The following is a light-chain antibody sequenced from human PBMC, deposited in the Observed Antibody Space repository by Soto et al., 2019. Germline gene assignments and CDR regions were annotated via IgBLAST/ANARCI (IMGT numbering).Light chain of an antibody. Sequence: DIQMTQSPPTLSASVGDRVTITCRASQSIRHYLAWYQQMPGKAPKLLIYGASTLQSGVPPRFSGSLSGTEFTLTISSLQPDDFGTYFCQHHNSYSQTFGQGTKV. CDR3: QHHNSYSQT. CDR2: GAS. J-gene: IGKJ1*01. V-gene: IGKV1-5*01. CDR1: QSIRHY.